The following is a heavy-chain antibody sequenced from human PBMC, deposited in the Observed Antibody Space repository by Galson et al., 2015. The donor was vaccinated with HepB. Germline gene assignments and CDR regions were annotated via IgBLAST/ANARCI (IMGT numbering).Heavy chain of an antibody. D-gene: IGHD6-13*01. CDR1: GFTFSSYA. CDR3: ARGKDPSRSWVDGLISYGLAV. V-gene: IGHV3-30*04. Sequence: ALLLSGEASGFTFSSYAFHWVRQAPGKGLVWGAVISYDGSNENYAVFVEGRFTIYRDDTRIKRHLQMNSRRAEDTAIYYCARGKDPSRSWVDGLISYGLAVWGQGTTVTVSS. J-gene: IGHJ6*02. CDR2: ISYDGSNE.